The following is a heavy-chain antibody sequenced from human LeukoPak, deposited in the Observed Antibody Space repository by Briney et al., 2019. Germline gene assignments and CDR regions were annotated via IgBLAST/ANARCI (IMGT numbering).Heavy chain of an antibody. V-gene: IGHV3-48*03. D-gene: IGHD1-26*01. J-gene: IGHJ4*02. CDR1: GITFSSYW. CDR2: ISSGATTT. CDR3: AKGTVGAKY. Sequence: GGSLRLSCAASGITFSSYWMHWVRQAPGKGLEWISYISSGATTTYYADSVKGRFTISRDNAGNSLYLQINSLRVDDTAVYYCAKGTVGAKYWGQGTLVIVSS.